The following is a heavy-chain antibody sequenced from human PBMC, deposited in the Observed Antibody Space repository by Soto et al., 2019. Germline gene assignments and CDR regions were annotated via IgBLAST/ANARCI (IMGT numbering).Heavy chain of an antibody. D-gene: IGHD3-10*01. CDR3: ATMYMVRGVRTFDY. CDR2: IYYTGST. Sequence: QVQLQESGPGLVKPSQTLSLTCTVSGGSIRSGGYYWSWIRQHPGKGLEWIGYIYYTGSTYYNPSLKSRVTISVDTSKNQFSLKLSSLTAADTAVYYCATMYMVRGVRTFDYWGQGTLVTVSS. V-gene: IGHV4-31*03. J-gene: IGHJ4*02. CDR1: GGSIRSGGYY.